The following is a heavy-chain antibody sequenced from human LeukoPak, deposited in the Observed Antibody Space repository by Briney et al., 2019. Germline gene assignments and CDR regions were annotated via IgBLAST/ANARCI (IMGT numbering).Heavy chain of an antibody. V-gene: IGHV1-18*01. Sequence: ASVKLSCKASGYTFTSYGISWVRQAPGQGLEWMGWISAYNGNTNYAQKLQGRVTMTTDTSTSTAYMELRSLRSDDTAVYYCARYSSGWYGLYYFDYWGQGTLVTVSS. CDR1: GYTFTSYG. D-gene: IGHD6-19*01. J-gene: IGHJ4*02. CDR2: ISAYNGNT. CDR3: ARYSSGWYGLYYFDY.